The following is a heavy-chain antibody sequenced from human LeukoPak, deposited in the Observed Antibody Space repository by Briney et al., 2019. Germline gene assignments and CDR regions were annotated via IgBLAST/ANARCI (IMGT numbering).Heavy chain of an antibody. CDR3: ALATYYDFWSGYYY. CDR1: GESLNSYY. Sequence: SETLSLTCAVYGESLNSYYWSWIRQPPGKGLEWIGYIYYSGSTNYNPSLKSRVTISVDTSKNQFSLKLSSVTAADTAVYYCALATYYDFWSGYYYWGQGTLVTVSS. CDR2: IYYSGST. D-gene: IGHD3-3*01. J-gene: IGHJ4*02. V-gene: IGHV4-59*01.